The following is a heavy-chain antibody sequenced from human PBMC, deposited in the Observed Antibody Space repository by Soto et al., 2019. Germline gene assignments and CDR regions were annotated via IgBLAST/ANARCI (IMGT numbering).Heavy chain of an antibody. CDR3: AFSGTYSFYY. D-gene: IGHD1-26*01. CDR1: GFTFSDHY. J-gene: IGHJ4*02. CDR2: STNKANSYTT. Sequence: EVQLVESGGGLVQPGGSLRLSCAASGFTFSDHYMDWVRQAPGKGLEWVGRSTNKANSYTTQYAASVDGRFTISSDGSKTSLYLQMNSLKTEDTAVYYCAFSGTYSFYYWGKGTLVTVSS. V-gene: IGHV3-72*01.